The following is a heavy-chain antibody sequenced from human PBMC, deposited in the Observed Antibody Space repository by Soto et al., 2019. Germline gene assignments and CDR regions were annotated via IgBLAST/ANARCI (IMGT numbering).Heavy chain of an antibody. J-gene: IGHJ6*02. Sequence: LSRTCTDSAVSIRSYYWSSIRQPAGKRLEGRGPIYTSGSTNYTPSLKSRVTLSVDTSKNQFSLKLSSVTAADTAVYYCARDSYLGLSSIAAPEYYYCGMDVWGQGTTVTVSS. CDR1: AVSIRSYY. CDR2: IYTSGST. D-gene: IGHD6-13*01. V-gene: IGHV4-4*07. CDR3: ARDSYLGLSSIAAPEYYYCGMDV.